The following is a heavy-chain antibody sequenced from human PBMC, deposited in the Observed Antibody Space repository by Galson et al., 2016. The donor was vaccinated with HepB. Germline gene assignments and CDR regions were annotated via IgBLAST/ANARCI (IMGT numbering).Heavy chain of an antibody. CDR1: GFQLSNYS. Sequence: SLRLSCAASGFQLSNYSMNWVRQAPGKGLEWVSSISSSTSYVFYADSVKGRFTISRDNAKNSLSLQMDSLRAEDTAVYYCARGALPGTLRYFGMDVWGQGTTVTVSS. J-gene: IGHJ6*02. V-gene: IGHV3-21*06. CDR2: ISSSTSYV. CDR3: ARGALPGTLRYFGMDV. D-gene: IGHD2-2*01.